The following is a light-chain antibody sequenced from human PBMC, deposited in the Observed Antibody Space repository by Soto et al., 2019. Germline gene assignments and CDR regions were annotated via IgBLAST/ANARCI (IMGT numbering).Light chain of an antibody. Sequence: DIQMTQSPSSLSASVGDRVTITCRASQSINNCLSWFQQKPGQAPKLLIYAASSLQSGVPSSFSGSGSGTDFILTIDSKQPEDFAKYLCHQTYIAPATFGQGTKV. CDR1: QSINNC. CDR2: AAS. V-gene: IGKV1-39*01. J-gene: IGKJ1*01. CDR3: HQTYIAPAT.